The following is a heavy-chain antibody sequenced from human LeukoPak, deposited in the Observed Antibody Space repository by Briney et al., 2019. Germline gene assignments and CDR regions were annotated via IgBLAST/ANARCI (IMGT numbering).Heavy chain of an antibody. CDR1: GGSFSGYY. CDR2: INHSGST. Sequence: PSETLSLTCAVYGGSFSGYYWSWIRQPPGKGLEWIGEINHSGSTNYNPSLKSRVTISVGTSKNQFSLKLSSVTAADTAVYYCARTIAAAGITAFDIWGQGTMVTVSS. V-gene: IGHV4-34*01. J-gene: IGHJ3*02. D-gene: IGHD6-13*01. CDR3: ARTIAAAGITAFDI.